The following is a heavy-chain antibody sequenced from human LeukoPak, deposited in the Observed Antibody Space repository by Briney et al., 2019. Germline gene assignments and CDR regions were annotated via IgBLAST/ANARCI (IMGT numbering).Heavy chain of an antibody. CDR3: ASSSGYFPFDY. CDR2: INHCGST. D-gene: IGHD3-22*01. Sequence: SETLSLTCAVYGGSFSGYYWSWIRQPPGKGLEWIGEINHCGSTNYNPSPKSRVTISVDTSKNQFSLKLSSVTAADTAVYYCASSSGYFPFDYWGQGTLVTVSS. V-gene: IGHV4-34*01. CDR1: GGSFSGYY. J-gene: IGHJ4*02.